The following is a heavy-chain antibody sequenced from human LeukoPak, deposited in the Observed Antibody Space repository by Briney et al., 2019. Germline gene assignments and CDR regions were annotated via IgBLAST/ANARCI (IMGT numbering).Heavy chain of an antibody. CDR3: ARDSPRLSY. CDR2: IDSDGSST. Sequence: GGSLRLSCAASGFTFNDFWMHWVRQVPGKGLVWVARIDSDGSSTRVADSVKGRFTISRDNTKNTVYLQMSSLRVEDTAVYYCARDSPRLSYWGQGTLVTVSS. CDR1: GFTFNDFW. J-gene: IGHJ4*02. V-gene: IGHV3-74*01.